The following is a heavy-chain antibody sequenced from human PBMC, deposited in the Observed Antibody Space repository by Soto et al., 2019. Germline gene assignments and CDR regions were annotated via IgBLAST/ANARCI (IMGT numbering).Heavy chain of an antibody. Sequence: PGGSLRLSCAASGFTFSSYWMHWVRQAPGKGLVWVSRINSDGSSTSYADSVKGRFTISRDNAKNTLYLQMNSLRAEDTAVYYCARDCSSTSCYRENWFDFWGQGTLVTVSS. J-gene: IGHJ5*01. V-gene: IGHV3-74*01. CDR2: INSDGSST. D-gene: IGHD2-2*01. CDR1: GFTFSSYW. CDR3: ARDCSSTSCYRENWFDF.